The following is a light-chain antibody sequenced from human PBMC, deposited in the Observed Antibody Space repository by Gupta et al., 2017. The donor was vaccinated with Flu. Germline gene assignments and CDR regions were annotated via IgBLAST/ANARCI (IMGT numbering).Light chain of an antibody. CDR3: AAWDDSLRGFWV. CDR1: SSNIGNNA. V-gene: IGLV1-44*01. Sequence: QSVLVQPPSVSGAPGQRVTISCSGSSSNIGNNAFIWYQQLPGAAPTLLIYNNNQRPSGVPDRFSGSRSGTSASLAISGLQSEDEADYYCAAWDDSLRGFWVFGGGTKLTVL. J-gene: IGLJ3*02. CDR2: NNN.